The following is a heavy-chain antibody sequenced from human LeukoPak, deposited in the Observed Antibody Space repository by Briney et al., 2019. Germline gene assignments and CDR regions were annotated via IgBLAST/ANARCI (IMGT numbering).Heavy chain of an antibody. Sequence: AASVKVSCKASGYTFNAHGMSWVRQAPGQGLEWMGWISGTGGNTDYAEKFQGRVTLTTDTSTSTAYMELRSLRSDDTAVYYCAREIDGITIFGVVIPGNYYYYGMDVWGQGTTVTVSS. J-gene: IGHJ6*02. CDR2: ISGTGGNT. V-gene: IGHV1-18*01. CDR1: GYTFNAHG. D-gene: IGHD3-3*01. CDR3: AREIDGITIFGVVIPGNYYYYGMDV.